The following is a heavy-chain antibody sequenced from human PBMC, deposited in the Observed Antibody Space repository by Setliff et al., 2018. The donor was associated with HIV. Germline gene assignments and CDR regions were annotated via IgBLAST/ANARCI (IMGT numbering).Heavy chain of an antibody. CDR2: IYYSGST. J-gene: IGHJ5*02. CDR3: AREKHLERSWFDT. Sequence: SETLSLTCSVSADSITNTLYSWGWIRQPPGKGLECIGSIYYSGSTYYNPSLKSRVAMSVDTSKNQFSLKVSSVTAADTAVYYCAREKHLERSWFDTWGQGTLVTVSS. CDR1: ADSITNTLYS. D-gene: IGHD1-1*01. V-gene: IGHV4-39*01.